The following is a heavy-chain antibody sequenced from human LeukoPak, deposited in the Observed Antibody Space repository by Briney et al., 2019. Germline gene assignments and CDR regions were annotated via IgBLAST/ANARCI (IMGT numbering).Heavy chain of an antibody. CDR1: GGSISSYY. CDR3: ARGPWGGYSGGNWFDP. J-gene: IGHJ5*02. CDR2: IYSSGGT. Sequence: SETLSLTCTVSGGSISSYYWTWIRQPPGKGLEWIGYIYSSGGTKYNPSLNSRVTISVDTSKKQFSLRLSSVTAADTAVYYCARGPWGGYSGGNWFDPWGQGTLVTVSS. V-gene: IGHV4-59*01. D-gene: IGHD5-12*01.